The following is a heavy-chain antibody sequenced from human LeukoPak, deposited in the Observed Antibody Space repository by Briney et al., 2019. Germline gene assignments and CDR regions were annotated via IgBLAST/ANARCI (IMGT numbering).Heavy chain of an antibody. D-gene: IGHD3-10*01. J-gene: IGHJ6*03. V-gene: IGHV5-51*01. Sequence: GESLKISCKGSGYSFTSYWIGWVRQMPGKGLEWMGIIYPGDSDTRYSPSFQGQVTISADKSISTAYLQWSSLKASDTAMYYCARAGDHMVRGEEDYYYYYMDVWGKGTTVTVSS. CDR2: IYPGDSDT. CDR1: GYSFTSYW. CDR3: ARAGDHMVRGEEDYYYYYMDV.